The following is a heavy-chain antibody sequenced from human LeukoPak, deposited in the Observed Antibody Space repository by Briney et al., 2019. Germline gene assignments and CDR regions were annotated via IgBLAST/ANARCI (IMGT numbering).Heavy chain of an antibody. CDR3: ARAYSSSWYFNWFDP. D-gene: IGHD6-13*01. V-gene: IGHV4-59*01. CDR1: GGSISSYY. J-gene: IGHJ5*02. Sequence: SETLSLTCTVSGGSISSYYWSWIRQPPGKGLEWIGYIYYSGSTNYNPSLKSRVTISVDTSKNQFSLKLSSVAAADTAVYYCARAYSSSWYFNWFDPWGQGTLVTVSS. CDR2: IYYSGST.